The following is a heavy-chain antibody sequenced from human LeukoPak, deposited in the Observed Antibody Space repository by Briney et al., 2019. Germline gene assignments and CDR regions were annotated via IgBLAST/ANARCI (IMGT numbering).Heavy chain of an antibody. Sequence: TGGSLGLSCAASAFTFSNYWMSWVRQAPGKGLEWVANIKEDGSEINYVDSVKGRFTISRDNAKNSLYLQMNSLRVDDTAVYYCARDRGYSTFDYWGQGTLVTVSS. V-gene: IGHV3-7*01. D-gene: IGHD4-23*01. CDR1: AFTFSNYW. CDR2: IKEDGSEI. CDR3: ARDRGYSTFDY. J-gene: IGHJ4*02.